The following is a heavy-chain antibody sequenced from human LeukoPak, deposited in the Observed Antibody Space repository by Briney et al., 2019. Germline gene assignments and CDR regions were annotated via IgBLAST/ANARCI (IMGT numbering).Heavy chain of an antibody. V-gene: IGHV1-2*02. Sequence: GASVKVSCKASGYTFTGYYMHWVRQAPGQGLEWMGWINPNSGGTNYAQEFQGRVTITRDTSASTAYMELSSLRSEDMAVYYCAREGDSGSFDYWGQGTLVTVSS. J-gene: IGHJ4*02. CDR1: GYTFTGYY. D-gene: IGHD1-26*01. CDR2: INPNSGGT. CDR3: AREGDSGSFDY.